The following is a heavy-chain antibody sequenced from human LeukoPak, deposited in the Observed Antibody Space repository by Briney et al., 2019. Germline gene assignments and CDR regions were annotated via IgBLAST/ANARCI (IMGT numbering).Heavy chain of an antibody. D-gene: IGHD4-11*01. CDR2: ISGDGDTT. J-gene: IGHJ4*02. V-gene: IGHV3-23*01. CDR1: GFTFSTHA. Sequence: GGSLRLSCGASGFTFSTHAMSWVRQAPGKGLDWVSAISGDGDTTYYADSVKGRFTISRDNSKNTVYLQMNSPRAEDTAVYYCANQYPGWGQGTLVTVSS. CDR3: ANQYPG.